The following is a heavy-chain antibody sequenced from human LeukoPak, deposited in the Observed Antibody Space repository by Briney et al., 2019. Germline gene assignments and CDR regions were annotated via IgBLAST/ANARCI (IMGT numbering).Heavy chain of an antibody. V-gene: IGHV4-39*07. J-gene: IGHJ4*02. D-gene: IGHD2-2*01. CDR2: INHSGST. CDR1: GGSISSGSYY. CDR3: ARGKVASHIVVVPAAKGYFDY. Sequence: PSQTLSLTCTVSGGSISSGSYYWSWIRQPPGKGLEWIGEINHSGSTNYNPSLKSRVTISVDTSKNQFSLKLSSVTAADTAVYYCARGKVASHIVVVPAAKGYFDYWGQGTLVTVSS.